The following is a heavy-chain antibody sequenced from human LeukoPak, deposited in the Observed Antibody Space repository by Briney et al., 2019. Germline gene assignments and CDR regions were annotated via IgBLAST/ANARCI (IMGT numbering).Heavy chain of an antibody. CDR2: TSSSDAGK. D-gene: IGHD2-15*01. J-gene: IGHJ4*02. CDR1: GFSLSSYA. Sequence: GGSLRLSCTVSGFSLSSYALSWVRRAPGKGLEWVSATSSSDAGKYYADSVRGRFTISRDNSGNTMYLQMNSLRVEDAAVYYCAKAPVTSCRGAFCYPFDSWGQGTLVTVSS. CDR3: AKAPVTSCRGAFCYPFDS. V-gene: IGHV3-23*01.